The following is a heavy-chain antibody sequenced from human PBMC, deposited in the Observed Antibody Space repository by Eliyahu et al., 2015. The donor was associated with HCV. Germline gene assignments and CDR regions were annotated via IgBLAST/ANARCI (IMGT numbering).Heavy chain of an antibody. CDR2: INAGHGDT. CDR3: ARGTNNRIPVAFYY. V-gene: IGHV1-3*01. Sequence: QVQLVQSGAEVKKPGASVKVSCKASGYXFPSYAMHWVRQAPGQRLEWMGWINAGHGDTKYSQKFQGRVTITRDTSASTAYMELSSLRSEDTAVYYCARGTNNRIPVAFYYWGQGTLVTVSS. D-gene: IGHD6-19*01. J-gene: IGHJ4*02. CDR1: GYXFPSYA.